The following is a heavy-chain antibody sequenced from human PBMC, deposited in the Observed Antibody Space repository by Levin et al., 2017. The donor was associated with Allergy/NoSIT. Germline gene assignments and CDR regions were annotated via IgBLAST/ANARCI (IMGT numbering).Heavy chain of an antibody. V-gene: IGHV3-74*01. CDR1: GFTLSSYW. Sequence: GGSLRLSCAASGFTLSSYWMHWVRQVPGKGLVWVSRINSDGSTTNYADSVKGRFTISRDNAKNTLYLQMNTLRDEDTAVYYCARDPAGPIYFDLWGRGTLVTVSS. CDR2: INSDGSTT. D-gene: IGHD6-19*01. CDR3: ARDPAGPIYFDL. J-gene: IGHJ2*01.